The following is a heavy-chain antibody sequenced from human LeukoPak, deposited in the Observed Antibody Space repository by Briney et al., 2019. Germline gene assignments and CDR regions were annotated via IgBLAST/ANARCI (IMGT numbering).Heavy chain of an antibody. CDR2: IHYSGSI. J-gene: IGHJ4*02. CDR1: GGSFSGYY. D-gene: IGHD5-24*01. Sequence: SETLSLTCAVYGGSFSGYYWTWIRQPPGKGLEWTGEIHYSGSINYNPSLKSRVTISADTSNNHFSLKVNSVTAADTAVYYCSRGTDAYKCGNSWGQGTLVTVSS. V-gene: IGHV4-34*01. CDR3: SRGTDAYKCGNS.